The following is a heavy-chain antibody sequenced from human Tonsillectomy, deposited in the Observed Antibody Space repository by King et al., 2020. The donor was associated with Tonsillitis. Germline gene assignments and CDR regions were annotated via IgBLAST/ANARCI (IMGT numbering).Heavy chain of an antibody. Sequence: QLVQSGAEVKKPGASVKISCEASGYTITDYYMHWVRQAPGQGLEWMGWINPHSGDTNYAQKFQGRVTMTRDTSISTAYMELTRLRSDDMAVYYCARPRAIKGFYYYMDVWGKGTTVTVSS. CDR1: GYTITDYY. D-gene: IGHD3-10*01. V-gene: IGHV1-2*02. CDR2: INPHSGDT. CDR3: ARPRAIKGFYYYMDV. J-gene: IGHJ6*03.